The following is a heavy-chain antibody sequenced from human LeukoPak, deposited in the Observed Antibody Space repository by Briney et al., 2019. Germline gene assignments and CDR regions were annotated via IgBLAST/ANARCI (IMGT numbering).Heavy chain of an antibody. CDR3: ARDNGYCSSTSCLNAFDI. D-gene: IGHD2-2*01. CDR1: GYTFTVYY. J-gene: IGHJ3*02. Sequence: ASVNVSYKASGYTFTVYYMHWVRQAPGQGLEWMGWINPNSGGTNYAQKFQGWVTMTRDTSISTAYMELSRLRSDDTAVYYCARDNGYCSSTSCLNAFDIWGQGTMVTVSS. V-gene: IGHV1-2*04. CDR2: INPNSGGT.